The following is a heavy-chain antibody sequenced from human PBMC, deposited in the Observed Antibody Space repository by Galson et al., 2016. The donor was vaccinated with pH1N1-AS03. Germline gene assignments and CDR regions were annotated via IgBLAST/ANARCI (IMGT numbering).Heavy chain of an antibody. D-gene: IGHD1-14*01. J-gene: IGHJ6*02. Sequence: LRLSCAASGFTFSRYPMAWVRQTPGKGLQWVATIKEDGSETNYVESVKGRFTISRDNDKRSTYLEMNNLTVEDTAVYYCVRDGVFRSVMDVWGQGTTVTASS. CDR3: VRDGVFRSVMDV. V-gene: IGHV3-7*03. CDR2: IKEDGSET. CDR1: GFTFSRYP.